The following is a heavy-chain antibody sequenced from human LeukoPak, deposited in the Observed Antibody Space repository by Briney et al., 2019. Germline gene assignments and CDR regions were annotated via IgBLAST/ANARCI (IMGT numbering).Heavy chain of an antibody. Sequence: PGGSLRLSCAASGFTFSNYEMNWVRQAPGKGLEWVSSISSNSRYIYYADSMRGRFTISRDNAKNSLYLQMNSLKPEDTAVYYCARVAEAAAFDSWGQGTLVTVSS. CDR1: GFTFSNYE. CDR3: ARVAEAAAFDS. V-gene: IGHV3-21*06. D-gene: IGHD6-13*01. CDR2: ISSNSRYI. J-gene: IGHJ4*02.